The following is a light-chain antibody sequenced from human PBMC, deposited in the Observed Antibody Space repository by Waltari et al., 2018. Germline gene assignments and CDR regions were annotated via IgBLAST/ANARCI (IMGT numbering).Light chain of an antibody. J-gene: IGKJ1*01. CDR3: QKYDRLPAT. CDR1: QSVSRF. CDR2: GAS. Sequence: EIVLTQPPGPLSLSPGQGGTLSCRASQSVSRFLAWYQQKPGQAPSLLIYGASTRATGIPDRFSVSGSGTDFSLTISRLEPEDFAVYYCQKYDRLPATFGQGTKVEIK. V-gene: IGKV3-20*01.